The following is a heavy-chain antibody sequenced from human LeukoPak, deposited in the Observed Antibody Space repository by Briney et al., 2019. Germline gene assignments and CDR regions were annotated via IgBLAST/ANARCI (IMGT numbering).Heavy chain of an antibody. CDR3: ARDEFSGSGGSELDY. CDR2: INPNSGGT. D-gene: IGHD6-19*01. J-gene: IGHJ4*02. V-gene: IGHV1-2*02. CDR1: GYTFTGYY. Sequence: ASVKVSCKASGYTFTGYYMHWVRQAPGQGLEWMGWINPNSGGTNYAQKFQGRVTMTRDTSISTAYMELSRLRSDDTAVYYCARDEFSGSGGSELDYWGQGTLVTVSS.